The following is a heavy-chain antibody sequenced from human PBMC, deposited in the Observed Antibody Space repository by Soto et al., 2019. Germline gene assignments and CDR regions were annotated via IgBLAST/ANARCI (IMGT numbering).Heavy chain of an antibody. D-gene: IGHD6-19*01. V-gene: IGHV4-30-2*01. J-gene: IGHJ4*02. Sequence: SETLSLTCAVSGDSISSIGYSWSWIRQPPGKGLEWIGYIYHSGSTYYNPSLKSRVTISIDRSKNQFSLKLSSVTAADTAVYYCARSIAVAGALNPYYFDYWGQGTLVTVSS. CDR1: GDSISSIGYS. CDR3: ARSIAVAGALNPYYFDY. CDR2: IYHSGST.